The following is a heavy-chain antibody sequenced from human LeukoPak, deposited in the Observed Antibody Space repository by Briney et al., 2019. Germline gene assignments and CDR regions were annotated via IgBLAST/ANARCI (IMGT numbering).Heavy chain of an antibody. D-gene: IGHD3-3*01. CDR2: ISGSGGST. Sequence: GGSLRLSCAASGFTFSSYAMSWVRQAPGKGLEWVSAISGSGGSTYYADSVKGRFTISGDNSKNTLYLQMNSLRAEDTAVYYCAKDLNDFWSGYRYYFDYWGQGTLVTVSS. J-gene: IGHJ4*02. CDR1: GFTFSSYA. V-gene: IGHV3-23*01. CDR3: AKDLNDFWSGYRYYFDY.